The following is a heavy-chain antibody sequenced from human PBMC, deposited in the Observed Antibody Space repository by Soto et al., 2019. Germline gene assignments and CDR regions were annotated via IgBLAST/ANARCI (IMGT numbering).Heavy chain of an antibody. D-gene: IGHD6-13*01. CDR3: ARPYSSNAAEATEYFQH. CDR2: IWYDGSNK. CDR1: GFIFNTYA. Sequence: QVQLVESGGGVVQPGRSLRLSCAASGFIFNTYAMHWVRQAPGKGPEWVAVIWYDGSNKYYADSVKGRFTISRDNSKNTLYLQMNSLRAEDTAVYYCARPYSSNAAEATEYFQHWGQGTLVSVSS. J-gene: IGHJ1*01. V-gene: IGHV3-33*01.